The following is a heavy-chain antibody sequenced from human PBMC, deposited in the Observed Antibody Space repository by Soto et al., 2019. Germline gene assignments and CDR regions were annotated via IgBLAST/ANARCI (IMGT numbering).Heavy chain of an antibody. CDR1: GYSFTSYW. CDR3: ARRTRGDSSGGPNYYYYGMDV. J-gene: IGHJ6*02. V-gene: IGHV5-51*01. D-gene: IGHD6-19*01. Sequence: PGESLKISCKGSGYSFTSYWIGWVRQIPGRGLERMGIIYPGDSDTRYSPSFQGQVTISADKSISTAYLQWSSLKASDTAMYYCARRTRGDSSGGPNYYYYGMDVWGQGTTVTVSS. CDR2: IYPGDSDT.